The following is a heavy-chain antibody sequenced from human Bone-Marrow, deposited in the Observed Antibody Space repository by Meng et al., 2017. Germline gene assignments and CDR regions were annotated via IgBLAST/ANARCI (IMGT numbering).Heavy chain of an antibody. J-gene: IGHJ4*02. CDR1: GYTFTSYA. Sequence: VRPVLSGAEVKNPGASVQVSFKASGYTFTSYAMHRVRQAPGQRLEWMGWINAGNGNTKYSQKFQGRVTITRDTSASTAYMELSSLRSEDTAVYYCARRTAVSGMTFDYWGQGTLVTVSS. CDR2: INAGNGNT. D-gene: IGHD4-17*01. CDR3: ARRTAVSGMTFDY. V-gene: IGHV1-3*01.